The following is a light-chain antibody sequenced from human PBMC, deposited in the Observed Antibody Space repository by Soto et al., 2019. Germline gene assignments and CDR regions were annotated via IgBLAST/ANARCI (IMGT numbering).Light chain of an antibody. J-gene: IGKJ3*01. CDR3: QQYGSSPFT. V-gene: IGKV3-20*01. Sequence: EVVLTQSPVTLSLSPGERATLSCRASQSVSSHYLAWYQQKPGQPPRLLIYGASSKATDIPDRFSGSGSGTDFTLTIARLAPEDFAMYYCQQYGSSPFTFGRGTKVDI. CDR2: GAS. CDR1: QSVSSHY.